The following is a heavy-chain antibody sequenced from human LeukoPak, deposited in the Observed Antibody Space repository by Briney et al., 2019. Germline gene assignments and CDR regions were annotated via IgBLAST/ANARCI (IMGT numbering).Heavy chain of an antibody. CDR2: MSPNSGNT. V-gene: IGHV1-8*01. CDR3: ARETTIPPYYFDY. D-gene: IGHD3-9*01. J-gene: IGHJ4*02. Sequence: GSVKVSCKASGYTFTSYDITWVRQAPGQGLEWMGWMSPNSGNTGYAQKFQGRVTMTRNTSTTTAYMELSSLTSEDTAVYYCARETTIPPYYFDYWGLGSQVTVSP. CDR1: GYTFTSYD.